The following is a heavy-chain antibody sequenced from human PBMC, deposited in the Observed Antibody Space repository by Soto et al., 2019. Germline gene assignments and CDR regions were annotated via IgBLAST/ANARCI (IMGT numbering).Heavy chain of an antibody. Sequence: GGSLRLSCEASGFSFISYGMHWVRQAPGKGLEWVAFISYDGSNKYYVDSVQGRFTIFRDSSRNALDLQMNSLRPEDTAVYYCAKALGELSTESYDYWGQGTPVTV. CDR1: GFSFISYG. J-gene: IGHJ4*02. V-gene: IGHV3-30*18. D-gene: IGHD3-16*02. CDR2: ISYDGSNK. CDR3: AKALGELSTESYDY.